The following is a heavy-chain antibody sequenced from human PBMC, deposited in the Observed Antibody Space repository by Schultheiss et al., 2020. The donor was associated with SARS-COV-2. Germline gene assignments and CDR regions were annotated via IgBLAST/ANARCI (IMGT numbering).Heavy chain of an antibody. V-gene: IGHV4-31*03. CDR1: GGSISSGGYY. CDR2: IYYSGST. D-gene: IGHD1-1*01. J-gene: IGHJ6*03. Sequence: SETLSLTCTVSGGSISSGGYYWSWIRQHPGKGLEWIGYIYYSGSTYYNPSLKSRVTISVDTSKNQFSLKLSSMTAADTAVFYCARGLSPPATETSFSFWDYYYLDVWGKGTTVTVSS. CDR3: ARGLSPPATETSFSFWDYYYLDV.